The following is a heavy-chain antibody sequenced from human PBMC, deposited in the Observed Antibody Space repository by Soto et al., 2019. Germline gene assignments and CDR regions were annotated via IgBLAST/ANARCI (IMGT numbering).Heavy chain of an antibody. CDR3: ARSEIVATTYYYFDY. D-gene: IGHD5-12*01. V-gene: IGHV1-3*01. CDR2: INAGNGNT. J-gene: IGHJ4*02. Sequence: ASVKVSCKASGYTFTSYAMHWVRQAPGQRLEWMGWINAGNGNTKYSQKFQGRVTITRDTSASTAYMELSSLRSEDTAVYYCARSEIVATTYYYFDYWGQGTLVTVSS. CDR1: GYTFTSYA.